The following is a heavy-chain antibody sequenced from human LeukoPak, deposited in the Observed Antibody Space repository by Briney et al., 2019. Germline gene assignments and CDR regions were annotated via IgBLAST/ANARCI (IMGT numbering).Heavy chain of an antibody. Sequence: GGSLRLSCVASGFTFKTSYKFTFTDYWMSWVRQAPGKGLEGVANIKQDGSEKYYLDSGKGRFTISRDNAKNSLYLHMNSLRAEDTATYYCATWDFWSGYRFESWGQGTLVTVSS. V-gene: IGHV3-7*03. CDR2: IKQDGSEK. J-gene: IGHJ4*02. CDR1: GFTFKTSYKFTFTDYW. D-gene: IGHD3-3*01. CDR3: ATWDFWSGYRFES.